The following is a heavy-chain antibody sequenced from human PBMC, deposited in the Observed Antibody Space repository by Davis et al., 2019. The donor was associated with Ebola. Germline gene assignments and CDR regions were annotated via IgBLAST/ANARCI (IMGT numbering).Heavy chain of an antibody. D-gene: IGHD2-15*01. CDR2: ISGSGGRT. V-gene: IGHV3-23*01. Sequence: GGSLRLSCAASGFTFSIFAMNWVRQAPGKGLEWVSAISGSGGRTNYADSVKGRFTISRDNSKNTLYLQMNSPRAEDTAVYYCAKGCSGGMCYDYWGQGTLVTVSS. J-gene: IGHJ4*02. CDR1: GFTFSIFA. CDR3: AKGCSGGMCYDY.